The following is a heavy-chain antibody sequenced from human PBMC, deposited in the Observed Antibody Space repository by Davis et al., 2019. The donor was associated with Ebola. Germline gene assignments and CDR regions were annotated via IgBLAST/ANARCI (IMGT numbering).Heavy chain of an antibody. CDR3: AKDIEDYGEVLDYYYGMDV. Sequence: GSLRLSCAASGFTFSSYAMHWVRQAPGKGLEWVAVISYDGSNKYYADSVKGRFTISRDNSKNTLYLQMNSLRAEDTAVYYCAKDIEDYGEVLDYYYGMDVWGQGTTVTVSS. V-gene: IGHV3-30-3*02. CDR2: ISYDGSNK. J-gene: IGHJ6*02. CDR1: GFTFSSYA. D-gene: IGHD4-17*01.